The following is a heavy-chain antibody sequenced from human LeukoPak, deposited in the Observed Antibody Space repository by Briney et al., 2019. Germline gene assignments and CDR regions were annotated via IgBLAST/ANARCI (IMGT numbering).Heavy chain of an antibody. CDR1: GFTFSSYA. J-gene: IGHJ4*02. D-gene: IGHD5-24*01. V-gene: IGHV3-30*01. CDR2: ISYDGSNK. CDR3: ARGLVEMATTLDY. Sequence: GRSLRLSCAASGFTFSSYAMHWVRQAPGKGLEWVAVISYDGSNKYYADSVKGRFTISRDNSKNTQYLQMNSLRAEDTAVYYCARGLVEMATTLDYWGQGTLVTVSS.